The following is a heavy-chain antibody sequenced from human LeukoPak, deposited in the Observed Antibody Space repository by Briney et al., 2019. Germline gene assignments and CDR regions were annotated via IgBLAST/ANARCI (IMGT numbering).Heavy chain of an antibody. V-gene: IGHV1-69*05. CDR1: GGTFSSYA. Sequence: ASVKVSCKASGGTFSSYAISWVRQVPGQGLEWMGRIIPIFGTANYAQKFQGRVTITTDESTSTAYMELSSLRSEDTAVYYCARGTVAPGAFDIWGQGTMVTVSS. D-gene: IGHD6-19*01. CDR3: ARGTVAPGAFDI. J-gene: IGHJ3*02. CDR2: IIPIFGTA.